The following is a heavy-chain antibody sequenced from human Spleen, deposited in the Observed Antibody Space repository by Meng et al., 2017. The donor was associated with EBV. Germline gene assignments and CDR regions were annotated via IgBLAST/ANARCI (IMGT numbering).Heavy chain of an antibody. Sequence: QGQWVQSGCGVEKPGSSGKGPCKASGGTFSSDAVSWVRQAPGQGLEWLGWINTNTGNPTYAQAFTGRFVFSLDTSVSTAYLQISSLKAEDTAVYYCARGGESTSYYNYWGQGTLVTVSS. CDR2: INTNTGNP. J-gene: IGHJ4*02. CDR1: GGTFSSDA. V-gene: IGHV7-4-1*02. CDR3: ARGGESTSYYNY. D-gene: IGHD2-2*01.